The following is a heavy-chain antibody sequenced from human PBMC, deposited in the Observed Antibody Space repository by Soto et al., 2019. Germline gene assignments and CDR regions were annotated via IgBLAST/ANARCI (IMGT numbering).Heavy chain of an antibody. Sequence: QVQLVQSGAEVKKPGASVKVSCKASGYTFTNYDINWVRQATGQGLEWMGWLNPNNGNTGYAQRFQGRVTMTRDTSISTAYMELTSLTSEDTAVYYCVRLYYYRSGSWSHWGQGTLITVSS. CDR1: GYTFTNYD. D-gene: IGHD3-10*01. CDR3: VRLYYYRSGSWSH. J-gene: IGHJ1*01. CDR2: LNPNNGNT. V-gene: IGHV1-8*01.